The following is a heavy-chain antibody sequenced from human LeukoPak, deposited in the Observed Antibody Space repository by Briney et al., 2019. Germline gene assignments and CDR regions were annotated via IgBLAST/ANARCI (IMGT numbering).Heavy chain of an antibody. Sequence: SETLSLTCTVSGGSISSYYWSWIRQPPGKGLEWIGYIYYSGSTNYNPSLKSRVTISVDTSKNQFSLKLSSVTAADTAVYYFARHAVRVVFFNPFDIWGQGTMLTVSP. CDR2: IYYSGST. V-gene: IGHV4-59*08. CDR1: GGSISSYY. J-gene: IGHJ3*02. CDR3: ARHAVRVVFFNPFDI. D-gene: IGHD3-10*01.